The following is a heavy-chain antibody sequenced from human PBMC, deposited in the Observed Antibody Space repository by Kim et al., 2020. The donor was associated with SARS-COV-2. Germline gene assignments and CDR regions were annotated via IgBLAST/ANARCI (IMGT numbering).Heavy chain of an antibody. D-gene: IGHD2-2*01. CDR1: GYTFTSYY. V-gene: IGHV1-46*01. CDR2: INPSDAGT. CDR3: AREAGIVVVPEKTFDY. Sequence: ASVKVSCKASGYTFTSYYMHWVRQAPGQGLEWMGVINPSDAGTIYAQKFQGRVTMTSDTSTSTLYMELISLISEDTAVYYCAREAGIVVVPEKTFDYWGQGTLVTVSS. J-gene: IGHJ4*02.